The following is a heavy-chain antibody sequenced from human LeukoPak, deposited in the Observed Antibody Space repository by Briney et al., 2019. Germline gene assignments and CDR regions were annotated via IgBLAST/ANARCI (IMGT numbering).Heavy chain of an antibody. CDR3: AKGLTYDILTGYDY. J-gene: IGHJ4*02. V-gene: IGHV3-23*01. Sequence: GVLRLSCAASGFTFSSYAMSWVRQAPGKGLEWVSAISGSGGSTYYADSVKGRFTISRDNSKNTLYLQMNSLRAEDTAVYYCAKGLTYDILTGYDYWGQGTLVTVSS. CDR1: GFTFSSYA. D-gene: IGHD3-9*01. CDR2: ISGSGGST.